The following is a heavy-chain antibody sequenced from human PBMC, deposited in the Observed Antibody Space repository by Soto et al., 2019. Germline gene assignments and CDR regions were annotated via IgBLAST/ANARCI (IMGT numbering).Heavy chain of an antibody. CDR2: LSYDGSNE. V-gene: IGHV3-33*01. J-gene: IGHJ4*02. CDR1: GFTFSNYG. D-gene: IGHD3-10*01. Sequence: QVQLVESGGGVVQPGRSLRLSCAASGFTFSNYGMHWARQAPGKGLEWVALLSYDGSNEYYADSVKGRFIISRDISKNTLYLQMNSLRAEDTAVYYCARDSYGPEGYWGQGTLVTVSS. CDR3: ARDSYGPEGY.